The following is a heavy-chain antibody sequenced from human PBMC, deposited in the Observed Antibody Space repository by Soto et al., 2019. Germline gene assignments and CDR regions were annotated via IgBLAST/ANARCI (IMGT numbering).Heavy chain of an antibody. J-gene: IGHJ6*02. CDR2: ISAYNGNT. D-gene: IGHD3-22*01. Sequence: ASVKVSCKASGYTFTSYGISWVRQAPGQGLEWMGWISAYNGNTNYAQKLQGRVTMTTDTSTSTAYMELRSLRSDDTAVYYCARDGASTMIVVVKPSYGMDAWGQGTTVTVSS. CDR3: ARDGASTMIVVVKPSYGMDA. CDR1: GYTFTSYG. V-gene: IGHV1-18*01.